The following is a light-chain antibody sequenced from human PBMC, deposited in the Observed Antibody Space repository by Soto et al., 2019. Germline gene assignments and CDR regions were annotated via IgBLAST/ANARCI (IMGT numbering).Light chain of an antibody. V-gene: IGLV2-14*01. CDR3: RSYTGSSTLDV. Sequence: QSALTQPASVSGSPGQSITISCTGTSSDVGGYNYVSWYQQHPGKAPKLMIYDVSNRPSGVSNRFSGSKSGNTASLTISGLQAEDEADYYRRSYTGSSTLDVFGTGTKLTVL. CDR1: SSDVGGYNY. CDR2: DVS. J-gene: IGLJ1*01.